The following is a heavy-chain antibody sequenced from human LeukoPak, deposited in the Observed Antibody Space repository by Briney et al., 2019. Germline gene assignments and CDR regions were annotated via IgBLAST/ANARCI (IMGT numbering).Heavy chain of an antibody. Sequence: SETLSLTCTVSGGSISSYYWSWIRQPPGKGLEWIGYIYNSGSTNYNSSLKSRVTISADTSKNQFSLKLSSVAAADTAVYYCARARGATIFQSAFDIWGQGTMVTVSS. J-gene: IGHJ3*02. CDR2: IYNSGST. D-gene: IGHD5-24*01. CDR3: ARARGATIFQSAFDI. CDR1: GGSISSYY. V-gene: IGHV4-59*01.